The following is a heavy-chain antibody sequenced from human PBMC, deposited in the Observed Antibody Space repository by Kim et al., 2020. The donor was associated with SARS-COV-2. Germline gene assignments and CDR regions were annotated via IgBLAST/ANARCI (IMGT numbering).Heavy chain of an antibody. J-gene: IGHJ5*02. D-gene: IGHD1-1*01. Sequence: GGSLRLSCAVSGFSFGAYWMQWVRQVPGKGLMWVSRINPDGTYTNYADSVEGRLTVSRDNAKYTRYLQMNSLTVGDTAVYYCTRGTTGGFEPWGQGTLVIVYS. CDR3: TRGTTGGFEP. CDR1: GFSFGAYW. V-gene: IGHV3-74*01. CDR2: INPDGTYT.